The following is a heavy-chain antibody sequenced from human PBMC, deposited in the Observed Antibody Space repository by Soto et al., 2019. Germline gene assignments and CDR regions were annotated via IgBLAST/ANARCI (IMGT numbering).Heavy chain of an antibody. CDR3: ARVYSYGSHWFFDL. CDR1: GYSFPNHG. J-gene: IGHJ2*01. D-gene: IGHD5-18*01. V-gene: IGHV1-18*04. Sequence: QVPLVQSGAEVRKPGASVKVSCTASGYSFPNHGITWVRQAPGQGLEWMGWISLSNGDTKYAQKVQGRVTMTTDTSTSTGYMELWNLSYDDTAVYYCARVYSYGSHWFFDLWGRGTLVTVSS. CDR2: ISLSNGDT.